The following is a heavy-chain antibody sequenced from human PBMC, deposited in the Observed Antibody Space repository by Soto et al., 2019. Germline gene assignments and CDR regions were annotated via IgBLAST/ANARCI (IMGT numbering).Heavy chain of an antibody. V-gene: IGHV3-53*04. CDR1: GLTVSSNY. CDR3: ARGSYYYDSSGYYYAY. Sequence: PGGSLRLSCAASGLTVSSNYMSWVRQAPGKGLEWVSVIYSGGSTYYADSVKGRFTISRHNSKNTLYLQMNSLRAEDTAVYYRARGSYYYDSSGYYYAYWGQGTLVTVSS. CDR2: IYSGGST. D-gene: IGHD3-22*01. J-gene: IGHJ4*02.